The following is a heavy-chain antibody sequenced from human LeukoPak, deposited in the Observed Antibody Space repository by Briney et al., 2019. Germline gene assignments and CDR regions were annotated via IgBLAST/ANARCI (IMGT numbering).Heavy chain of an antibody. D-gene: IGHD3-10*02. CDR2: IYYSGST. Sequence: SETLSLTCTVSGGSISSSSYYWGWIRQPPGKGLEWIGSIYYSGSTYYNPSLKSRVTISVDTSKNQFSLKLSSVTAADTAVYYCARLFDPPKLYYYYMDVWGKGTTVTVSS. V-gene: IGHV4-39*01. CDR3: ARLFDPPKLYYYYMDV. CDR1: GGSISSSSYY. J-gene: IGHJ6*03.